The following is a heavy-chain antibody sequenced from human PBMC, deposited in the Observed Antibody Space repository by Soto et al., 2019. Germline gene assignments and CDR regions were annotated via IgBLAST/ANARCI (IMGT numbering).Heavy chain of an antibody. J-gene: IGHJ6*02. CDR1: GGSISSYY. D-gene: IGHD3-9*01. V-gene: IGHV4-59*01. CDR3: ARDWGYYDILTGFYYYYGMDV. CDR2: IYYSGST. Sequence: SETLSLTCTVSGGSISSYYWSWIRQPPGKGLEWIGYIYYSGSTNYNPSLKSRVTISVDTSKNQFSLKLSSVTAADTAVYYCARDWGYYDILTGFYYYYGMDVWGQGTTVTVS.